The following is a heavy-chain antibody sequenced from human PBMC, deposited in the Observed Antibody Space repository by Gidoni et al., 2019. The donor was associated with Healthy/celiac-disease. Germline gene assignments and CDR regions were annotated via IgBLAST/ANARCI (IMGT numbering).Heavy chain of an antibody. J-gene: IGHJ5*02. CDR1: GSTFSSYA. CDR3: VKVSWNYGDWFDP. D-gene: IGHD1-7*01. V-gene: IGHV3-64D*06. Sequence: EVQLLEPGRGLVQPGGCLRLAFSPSGSTFSSYAMHWVRQAPGKGLEYVAAISNNGGSTYYADSVKGRFTISRDNSKNTLYLQMSSLRAEDTAVYYGVKVSWNYGDWFDPWGQGTLVTVSS. CDR2: ISNNGGST.